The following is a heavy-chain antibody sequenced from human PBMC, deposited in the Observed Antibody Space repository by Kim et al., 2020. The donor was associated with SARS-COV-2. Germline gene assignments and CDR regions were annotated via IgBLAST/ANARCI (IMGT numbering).Heavy chain of an antibody. CDR3: ARGGVATIWSY. Sequence: SETLSLTCTVSGGSINNYYWSWIRQPLGKGLEWIGYMFYSGSTNYNPSLKSRVTMSVDTSKNQFSLNLTSETPADTAVYYCARGGVATIWSYLGQGTLVSGSS. D-gene: IGHD5-12*01. J-gene: IGHJ4*02. CDR2: MFYSGST. CDR1: GGSINNYY. V-gene: IGHV4-59*01.